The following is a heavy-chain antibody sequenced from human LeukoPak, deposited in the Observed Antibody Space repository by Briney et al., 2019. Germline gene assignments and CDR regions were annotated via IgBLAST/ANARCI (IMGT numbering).Heavy chain of an antibody. D-gene: IGHD3-10*01. CDR3: AKDMYYGSGSYFIFDY. Sequence: PGGSLRLSCAASGFTFSSYAMSWVRQAPGKGLEWVSAISGSGGSTYYADSVKGRFTISRDNSKNTLYLQMNSLRAEDTAVYYCAKDMYYGSGSYFIFDYWGQGTLVTVSS. CDR2: ISGSGGST. J-gene: IGHJ4*02. V-gene: IGHV3-23*01. CDR1: GFTFSSYA.